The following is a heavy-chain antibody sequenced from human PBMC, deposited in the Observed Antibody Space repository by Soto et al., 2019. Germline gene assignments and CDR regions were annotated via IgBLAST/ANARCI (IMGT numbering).Heavy chain of an antibody. V-gene: IGHV3-53*04. J-gene: IGHJ3*02. CDR2: IYNGGST. CDR3: ANLRRDGYNDVFDI. CDR1: GFTVSSNY. Sequence: EVQLVESGGGLVQPGGSLRLSCAASGFTVSSNYMTWVRQAPGKGLEWVSVIYNGGSTYYADSVKGRFTISRHNSKNTLYLQMNSLRTEDTAVYYCANLRRDGYNDVFDIWGQGTMVTVSS. D-gene: IGHD5-12*01.